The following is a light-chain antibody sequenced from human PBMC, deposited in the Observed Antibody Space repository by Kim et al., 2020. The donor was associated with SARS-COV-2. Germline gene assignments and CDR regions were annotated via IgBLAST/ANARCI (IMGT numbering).Light chain of an antibody. CDR2: KAS. Sequence: SASVGDRVTITCRASQSISSWLAWYQQKPGKAPNLLIYKASSLESGVPLRFSGSGSGTELTLTISSLQPDDFATYYCQQYYSYWTFGQGTKVDIK. V-gene: IGKV1-5*03. CDR1: QSISSW. CDR3: QQYYSYWT. J-gene: IGKJ1*01.